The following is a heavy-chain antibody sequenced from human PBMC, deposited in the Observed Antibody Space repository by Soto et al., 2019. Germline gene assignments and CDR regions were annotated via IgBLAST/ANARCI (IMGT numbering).Heavy chain of an antibody. CDR2: ISSSSSYI. Sequence: EVQLVESGGGLVKPGGSLRLSCAASGVTFSSYSMNWVRQAPGKGLEWVSSISSSSSYIYYADSGKGRFTISRDNAKNSLYLQMNSLRAEDTAVYYCARVLIDCSGGGCYSHYYYGMDVW. CDR3: ARVLIDCSGGGCYSHYYYGMDV. CDR1: GVTFSSYS. V-gene: IGHV3-21*01. J-gene: IGHJ6*01. D-gene: IGHD2-15*01.